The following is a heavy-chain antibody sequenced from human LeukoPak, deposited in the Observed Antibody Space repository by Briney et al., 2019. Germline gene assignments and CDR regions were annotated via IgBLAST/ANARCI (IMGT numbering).Heavy chain of an antibody. Sequence: GGSLRLSCAASGFIFPNAWMHWVRQAPGQGLEWVGRIKNKNSVRATNYIAPVKGRLTISKDDSRNTLYLGIDNLKTHDTPRYYWVTDAGLLPYYFTYWGQGTLVTVSS. J-gene: IGHJ1*01. CDR3: VTDAGLLPYYFTY. CDR1: GFIFPNAW. CDR2: IKNKNSVRAT. V-gene: IGHV3-15*01. D-gene: IGHD3-10*01.